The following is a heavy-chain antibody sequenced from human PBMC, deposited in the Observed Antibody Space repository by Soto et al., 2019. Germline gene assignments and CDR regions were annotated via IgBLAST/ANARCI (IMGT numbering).Heavy chain of an antibody. CDR2: INHSGST. Sequence: SESLSLTCAVYGGSFSGYYWTWIRQPPGTGLEWIGEINHSGSTNYNPSLESRVTISVDTSKNQFSLKLTSVTAADTAVYYCARDKITGLFDYWGQGTLVTVSS. J-gene: IGHJ4*02. CDR1: GGSFSGYY. CDR3: ARDKITGLFDY. D-gene: IGHD2-8*02. V-gene: IGHV4-34*01.